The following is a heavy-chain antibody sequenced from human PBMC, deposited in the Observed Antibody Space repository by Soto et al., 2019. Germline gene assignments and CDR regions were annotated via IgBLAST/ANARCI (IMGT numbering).Heavy chain of an antibody. V-gene: IGHV4-61*08. Sequence: ASETLSLTCSVSGGSISSGGYYWSWIRQHPGKGLEWIGFIYYSGNTNYNPSLKGRVTLSVDTSKNQFSLQLSSVTAADTAVYYCAGSYNWNYLGWFDPWGQGTLVTVSS. J-gene: IGHJ5*02. D-gene: IGHD1-7*01. CDR2: IYYSGNT. CDR1: GGSISSGGYY. CDR3: AGSYNWNYLGWFDP.